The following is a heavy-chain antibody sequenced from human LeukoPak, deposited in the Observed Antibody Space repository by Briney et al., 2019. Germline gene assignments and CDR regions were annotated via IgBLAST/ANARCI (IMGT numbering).Heavy chain of an antibody. D-gene: IGHD4-17*01. J-gene: IGHJ4*02. V-gene: IGHV3-66*04. CDR2: LYGGGNT. Sequence: GGSLRLSCAASGFTVSSNFMIWVRQAPGRGLEWVSILYGGGNTYYGGSVKDRFTISRDNSKNTLYLQMNSLRAEDTAVYYCARQRGTTVTTYQVNWGQGTLVTVSS. CDR1: GFTVSSNF. CDR3: ARQRGTTVTTYQVN.